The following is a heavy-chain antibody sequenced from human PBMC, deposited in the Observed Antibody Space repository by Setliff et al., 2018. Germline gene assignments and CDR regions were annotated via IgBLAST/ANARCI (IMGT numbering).Heavy chain of an antibody. CDR2: IDPGDSET. V-gene: IGHV5-51*01. CDR1: GYIFTNYW. D-gene: IGHD3-22*01. CDR3: ARRGNYYDSSGYSYYLDD. Sequence: GESLKISCKASGYIFTNYWIGWVRQMPGKGLEWIGIIDPGDSETRYSPSFQGQVTISADKSINTAFLQWSSLKASDTALYYCARRGNYYDSSGYSYYLDDWGQGTLVTVSS. J-gene: IGHJ4*02.